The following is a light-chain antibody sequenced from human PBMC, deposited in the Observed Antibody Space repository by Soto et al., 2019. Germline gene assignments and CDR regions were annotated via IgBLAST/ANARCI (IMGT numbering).Light chain of an antibody. Sequence: EIVLTQSPATLSLSPGASATLSFRASQSVSSFLAWYQQKPGQAPRLLMYDASSRATGIPARFSGSGSGTDFTLTISSLAPEDFGVDYCQHRSNWPSTFGGGTKVEIK. CDR2: DAS. J-gene: IGKJ4*01. CDR1: QSVSSF. CDR3: QHRSNWPST. V-gene: IGKV3-11*01.